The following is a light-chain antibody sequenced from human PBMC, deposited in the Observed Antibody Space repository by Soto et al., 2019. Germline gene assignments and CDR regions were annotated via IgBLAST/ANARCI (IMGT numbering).Light chain of an antibody. CDR3: QQYGSSPRT. CDR1: QSISNSY. CDR2: GAS. J-gene: IGKJ1*01. Sequence: EIVLTQSPGTLSLSPGERATLSCRASQSISNSYLAWYQQKPVQAPRLLIYGASSRATGIPDRFSGSGSVTDFTLTISRLEPEDFAVYFCQQYGSSPRTFGQGTKVDIK. V-gene: IGKV3-20*01.